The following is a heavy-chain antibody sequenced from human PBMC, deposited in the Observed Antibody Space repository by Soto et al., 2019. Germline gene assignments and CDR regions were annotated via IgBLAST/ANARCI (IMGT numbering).Heavy chain of an antibody. CDR2: ISSSGSTI. Sequence: GGSLRLSCAASGFTFSSYEMNWVRQAPGKGLEWVSYISSSGSTIYYADSVKGRFTISRDNAKNSLYLQMNSLRAEDTAVYYCAREHAIPHANNWFDPWGQGTLVTVSS. CDR3: AREHAIPHANNWFDP. CDR1: GFTFSSYE. D-gene: IGHD2-21*01. J-gene: IGHJ5*02. V-gene: IGHV3-48*03.